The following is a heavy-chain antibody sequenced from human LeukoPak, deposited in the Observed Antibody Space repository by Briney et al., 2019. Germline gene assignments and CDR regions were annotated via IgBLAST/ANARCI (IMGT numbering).Heavy chain of an antibody. CDR1: GGSISSYY. D-gene: IGHD6-6*01. V-gene: IGHV4-4*09. CDR3: ARRSSSSEFDP. CDR2: IYTSGST. J-gene: IGHJ5*02. Sequence: PSETLSLTCTVSGGSISSYYWSWIRQPPGKGLEWIGYIYTSGSTNYNPSLKSRVTISVDTSKNQFSQKLSSVTAADTAVYYCARRSSSSEFDPWGQGTLVTVSS.